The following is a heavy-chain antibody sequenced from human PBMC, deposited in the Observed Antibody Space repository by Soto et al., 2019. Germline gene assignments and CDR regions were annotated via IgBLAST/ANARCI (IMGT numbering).Heavy chain of an antibody. J-gene: IGHJ4*02. V-gene: IGHV1-18*01. Sequence: QVQLVQSGAEVKKPGASVKVSCKASGYTFTSYGISWVRQAPGQGLEWMGWISAYNGNTNYAQKLQGRVTMTTDTTTSTAYMELRCLGCDVTAVYYCAREYFYGPGPTYWGQGTLFPVSS. CDR2: ISAYNGNT. CDR3: AREYFYGPGPTY. D-gene: IGHD3-10*01. CDR1: GYTFTSYG.